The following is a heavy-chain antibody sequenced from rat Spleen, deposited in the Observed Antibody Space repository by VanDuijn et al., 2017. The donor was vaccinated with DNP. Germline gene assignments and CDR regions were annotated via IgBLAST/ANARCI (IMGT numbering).Heavy chain of an antibody. V-gene: IGHV5-17*01. CDR2: ISYDGSRT. D-gene: IGHD1-4*01. Sequence: EVQLVESGGGLVQPGRSLKLSCAASGFTFSDYAMAWVRQAPKKGLEWVATISYDGSRTYYRDSVKGRFTISRDNAKSTLYLQMDSLRSEDTATYYCARGFSGITDYWGQGVMVTVSS. CDR1: GFTFSDYA. CDR3: ARGFSGITDY. J-gene: IGHJ2*01.